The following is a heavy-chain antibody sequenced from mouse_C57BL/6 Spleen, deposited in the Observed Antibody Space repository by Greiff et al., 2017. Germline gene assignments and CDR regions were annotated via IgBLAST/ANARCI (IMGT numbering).Heavy chain of an antibody. CDR2: FHPYNDDT. D-gene: IGHD3-1*01. Sequence: VQLQQSGAELVKPGASVKMSCKASGFTFTTYPIEWMKQNHGKSLEWIGNFHPYNDDTKYNETFKGKVTLTVEKSSNTVYLVLSRLTSDDSAVYYCARQGYYKGFAYWGQGTLVTVSA. CDR1: GFTFTTYP. J-gene: IGHJ3*01. V-gene: IGHV1-47*01. CDR3: ARQGYYKGFAY.